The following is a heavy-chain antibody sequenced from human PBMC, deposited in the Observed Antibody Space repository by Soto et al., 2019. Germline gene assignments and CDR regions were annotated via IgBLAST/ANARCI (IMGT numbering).Heavy chain of an antibody. D-gene: IGHD3-3*01. Sequence: EVQLVESGGGLVKPGGSLRLSCAASGFTFSSYSMNWVRQAPGKGLEWVSSISRSSSYIYYADSVKGRFTISRDNAKNSLYLQMNRRRAEDTAVYYCARDQQLEWLLYGDKRYYFDYWGQGTLVTVSS. CDR1: GFTFSSYS. CDR3: ARDQQLEWLLYGDKRYYFDY. J-gene: IGHJ4*02. CDR2: ISRSSSYI. V-gene: IGHV3-21*01.